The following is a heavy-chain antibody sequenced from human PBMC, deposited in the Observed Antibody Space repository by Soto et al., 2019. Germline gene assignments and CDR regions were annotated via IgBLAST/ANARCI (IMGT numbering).Heavy chain of an antibody. CDR3: ARGLVVVVAATDDAFDI. V-gene: IGHV3-23*01. CDR1: GFTFSSYA. D-gene: IGHD2-15*01. J-gene: IGHJ3*02. Sequence: PGGSLRLSCAASGFTFSSYAMSWVRQAPGKGLEWVSAISGSGGGTYYADSVKGRFTISRDNSKNTLYLQMNSLRAEDTAVYYCARGLVVVVAATDDAFDIWGQGTMVTVSS. CDR2: ISGSGGGT.